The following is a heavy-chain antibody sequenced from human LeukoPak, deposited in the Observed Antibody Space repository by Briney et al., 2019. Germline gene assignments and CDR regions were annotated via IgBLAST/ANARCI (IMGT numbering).Heavy chain of an antibody. CDR1: GFTFSSYT. D-gene: IGHD6-13*01. V-gene: IGHV3-21*04. J-gene: IGHJ4*02. Sequence: PGGSLRLSCAASGFTFSSYTMNWVRQAPGKGLEWVAAISSSSRDIFYADSVKGRFSISRDNTHNSLSLRMNSLRAEDTAVYYCAFYMGGYSSSLGYWGQGTLVTVSS. CDR2: ISSSSRDI. CDR3: AFYMGGYSSSLGY.